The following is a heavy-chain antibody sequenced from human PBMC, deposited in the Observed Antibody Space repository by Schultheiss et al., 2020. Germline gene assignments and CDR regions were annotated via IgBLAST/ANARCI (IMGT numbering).Heavy chain of an antibody. D-gene: IGHD4-17*01. V-gene: IGHV3-7*01. CDR3: ASPYGDYEGFDI. J-gene: IGHJ3*02. CDR1: GFTFSSYW. Sequence: GESLKISCAASGFTFSSYWMSWVRQAPGKGLEWVANIKQDGSEKYYVDSVKGRFTISRDNAKNSLYLQMKSLRADDTAVYYCASPYGDYEGFDIWGQGTMVTVSS. CDR2: IKQDGSEK.